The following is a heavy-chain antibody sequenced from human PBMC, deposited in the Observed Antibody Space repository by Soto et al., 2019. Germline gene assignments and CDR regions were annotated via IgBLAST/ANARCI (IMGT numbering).Heavy chain of an antibody. J-gene: IGHJ4*02. CDR1: GCSISSSSYY. V-gene: IGHV4-39*01. D-gene: IGHD3-9*01. Sequence: PSETLSFTCTVSGCSISSSSYYWVWIRQPPGKGLEWIGSIYYSGSTYYNPSLKSRVTISVDMSKNQFSLKLSSVTAADTAVYYCARGGYFDWLLPFDYWGQGTLVTVSS. CDR2: IYYSGST. CDR3: ARGGYFDWLLPFDY.